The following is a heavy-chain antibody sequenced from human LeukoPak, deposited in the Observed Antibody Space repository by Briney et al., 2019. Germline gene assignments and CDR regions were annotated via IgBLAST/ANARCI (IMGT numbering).Heavy chain of an antibody. V-gene: IGHV3-21*01. CDR1: GFPFSSYS. D-gene: IGHD3-16*01. CDR3: ARDAGRGDY. CDR2: VSSSSSYI. J-gene: IGHJ4*02. Sequence: GGPLGLPCAASGFPFSSYSLIGSPKPPGRGLEWVSCVSSSSSYIYYADSVKGRFTTSRDNAKNSLYLQMNSLRADDTAVYYCARDAGRGDYWGQGALVTVSS.